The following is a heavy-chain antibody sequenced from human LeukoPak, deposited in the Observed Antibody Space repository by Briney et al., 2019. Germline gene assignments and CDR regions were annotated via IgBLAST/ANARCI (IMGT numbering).Heavy chain of an antibody. CDR2: ISTYSGNT. CDR1: GYALTTSG. V-gene: IGHV1-18*01. J-gene: IGHJ4*02. Sequence: ASVEVSCKASGYALTTSGITWVRQAPGHGLECMGWISTYSGNTNYAQGLQGRVSLTTDTSTSTIYLELRSLRSDDTAVYYCARGMGSTTFADFDYWGQGTLVIVSS. CDR3: ARGMGSTTFADFDY. D-gene: IGHD2-2*01.